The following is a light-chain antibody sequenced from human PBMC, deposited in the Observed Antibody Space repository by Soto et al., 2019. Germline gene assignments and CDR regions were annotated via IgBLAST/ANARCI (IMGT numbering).Light chain of an antibody. V-gene: IGLV2-14*01. Sequence: QSVLTQPASVSGSPGQSITISCTGTSSDVGAYNYVSWYQQHPGKAPKLMIFEVSERPSGVSNRFSGSKSGNTASLTISGLQAKVEAVFSASQYPSTNTLVFAGGT. J-gene: IGLJ2*01. CDR1: SSDVGAYNY. CDR2: EVS. CDR3: SQYPSTNTLV.